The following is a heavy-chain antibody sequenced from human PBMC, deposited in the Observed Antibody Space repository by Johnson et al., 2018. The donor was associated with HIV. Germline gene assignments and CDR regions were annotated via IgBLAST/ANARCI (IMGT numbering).Heavy chain of an antibody. J-gene: IGHJ3*02. CDR3: AKSNPMIVVVDAFDI. CDR2: ISGSGGST. Sequence: VQLVESGGGVVQPGRSLRLSCAASEFTFSSYAIHWVRQAPGKGLEWVSGISGSGGSTYYADSVKGRFTISRDNSKNTLYLQMNSLRAEDTAIYYCAKSNPMIVVVDAFDIWGQGTMVTVSS. D-gene: IGHD3-22*01. CDR1: EFTFSSYA. V-gene: IGHV3-23*04.